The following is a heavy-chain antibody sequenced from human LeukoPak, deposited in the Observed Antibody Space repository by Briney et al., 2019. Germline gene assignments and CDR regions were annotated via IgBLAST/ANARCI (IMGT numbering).Heavy chain of an antibody. CDR2: ISAYNGNT. Sequence: GASVKVSCKASGYTFTSYGISWVRQAPGQGLEWMGWISAYNGNTNYAQKLQGRVTMTTDTSTSTAYMELSSLRSEDTAVYYCARARYSSGWYRTDHWGQGTLVTVSS. CDR3: ARARYSSGWYRTDH. V-gene: IGHV1-18*01. CDR1: GYTFTSYG. J-gene: IGHJ4*02. D-gene: IGHD6-19*01.